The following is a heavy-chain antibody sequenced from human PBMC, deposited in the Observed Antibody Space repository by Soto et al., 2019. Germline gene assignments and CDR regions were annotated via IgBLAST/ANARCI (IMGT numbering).Heavy chain of an antibody. D-gene: IGHD3-10*01. CDR2: IYYNGTT. J-gene: IGHJ6*02. Sequence: VHLVESGGGLIQPGGSLRLSCAASGLTVGDNYMSWVRQAPGMGLESVSAIYYNGTTYYADSVKGRFTISSDTSKNTLSLQMDSLRVEDTAVYYCVRPLSSGRNYGKDVWGQGTTVTVSS. CDR3: VRPLSSGRNYGKDV. V-gene: IGHV3-53*01. CDR1: GLTVGDNY.